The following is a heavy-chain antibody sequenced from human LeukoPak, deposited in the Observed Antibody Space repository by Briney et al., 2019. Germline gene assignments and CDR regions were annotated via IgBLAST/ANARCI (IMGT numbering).Heavy chain of an antibody. V-gene: IGHV3-21*01. CDR2: ISSSSSYI. CDR3: ARAPSYYYDSSGYSHFDY. Sequence: GGSLRLSCAASGSTFSSYSMNWVRQAPGKGLEWVSSISSSSSYIYYADSVKGRFTISRDNAKNSLYLQMNSLRAEDTAVYYCARAPSYYYDSSGYSHFDYWGQGTLVTVSS. J-gene: IGHJ4*02. D-gene: IGHD3-22*01. CDR1: GSTFSSYS.